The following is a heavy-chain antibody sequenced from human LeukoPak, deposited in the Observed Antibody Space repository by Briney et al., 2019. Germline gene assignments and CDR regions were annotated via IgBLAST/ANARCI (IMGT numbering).Heavy chain of an antibody. CDR2: IDGGGGRT. D-gene: IGHD3-22*01. CDR3: AKDFYDSSGSRYDY. CDR1: GFAFSSYA. V-gene: IGHV3-23*01. Sequence: GGSLRLSCTASGFAFSSYAMSWVRQTPGVGLEWVSAIDGGGGRTWHADSVRGRFTISRDNSKNTLSMQMNSLRAEDTAVYYCAKDFYDSSGSRYDYWGQGTLVTVSS. J-gene: IGHJ4*02.